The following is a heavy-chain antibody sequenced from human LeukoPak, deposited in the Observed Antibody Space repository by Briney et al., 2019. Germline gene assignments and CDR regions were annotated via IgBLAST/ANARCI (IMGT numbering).Heavy chain of an antibody. CDR1: GFSFSNYV. CDR3: ARDRDGGFAFDI. D-gene: IGHD2-15*01. J-gene: IGHJ3*02. Sequence: PGESLTLSCAASGFSFSNYVMHWVRQATGEGLEYVSAIMPNGETRGYANSMKGRFTISRDNSKNTLYLQMGSLRAEDMAIYYCARDRDGGFAFDIWGQGTMVTVSS. CDR2: IMPNGETR. V-gene: IGHV3-64*01.